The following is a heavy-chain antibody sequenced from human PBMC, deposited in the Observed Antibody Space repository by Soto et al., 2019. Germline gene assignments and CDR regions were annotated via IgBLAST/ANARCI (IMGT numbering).Heavy chain of an antibody. CDR2: INHSGST. V-gene: IGHV4-34*01. CDR3: ARWDPYGSGSYLFDY. CDR1: GGSFSGYY. D-gene: IGHD3-10*01. J-gene: IGHJ4*02. Sequence: SETLSLPCAVYGGSFSGYYWSWIRQPPGKGLEWIGEINHSGSTNYNPSLKSRVTISVDTSKNQFSLKLSSVTAADTAVYYCARWDPYGSGSYLFDYWGQGTLVTVSS.